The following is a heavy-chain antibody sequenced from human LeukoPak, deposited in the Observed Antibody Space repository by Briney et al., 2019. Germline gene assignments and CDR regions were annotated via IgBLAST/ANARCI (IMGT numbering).Heavy chain of an antibody. CDR2: FDPEDGET. D-gene: IGHD3-10*01. J-gene: IGHJ6*02. V-gene: IGHV1-24*01. Sequence: ASVKVSCKVSGYTLTELSMHWGRQAPGKGLEWMGGFDPEDGETIYAQKFQGRVTMTEDTSTDTGYMELSSLRSEDTAVYYCATDQRGAGLGFVYGSGSFNGLDVWGQGTTVTVSS. CDR3: ATDQRGAGLGFVYGSGSFNGLDV. CDR1: GYTLTELS.